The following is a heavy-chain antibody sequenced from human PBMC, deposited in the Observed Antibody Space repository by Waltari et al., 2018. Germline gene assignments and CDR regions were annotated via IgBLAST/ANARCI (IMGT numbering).Heavy chain of an antibody. V-gene: IGHV3-74*01. CDR1: GFTFSSYW. Sequence: EVQLVESGGGLVQPGGSLRLSCAASGFTFSSYWMHWVRQAPGKGLVWVSRINTDGSSTSYADSVKGRFTISRDNAKDTLYLQMNSLRAEDTAVYYCARFDYGGAFDIWGQGTMVTVSS. CDR2: INTDGSST. CDR3: ARFDYGGAFDI. J-gene: IGHJ3*02. D-gene: IGHD4-17*01.